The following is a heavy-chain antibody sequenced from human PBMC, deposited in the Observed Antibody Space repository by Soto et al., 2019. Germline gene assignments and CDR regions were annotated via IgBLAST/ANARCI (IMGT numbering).Heavy chain of an antibody. D-gene: IGHD3-10*01. CDR1: GFTFSSYS. J-gene: IGHJ6*03. V-gene: IGHV3-48*01. Sequence: PGGSLRLSCAASGFTFSSYSMNWVRQAPGKGLEWVSYISSSSSTIYYADSVKGRFTISRDNAKNSLYLQMNSLRAEDTAVYYCARTMVRGVITAIYTKPYYYYYMDVWGKGTTVTVSS. CDR3: ARTMVRGVITAIYTKPYYYYYMDV. CDR2: ISSSSSTI.